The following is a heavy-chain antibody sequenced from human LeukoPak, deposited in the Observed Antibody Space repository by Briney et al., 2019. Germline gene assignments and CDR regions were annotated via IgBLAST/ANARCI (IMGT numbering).Heavy chain of an antibody. CDR2: ISDIGSI. CDR3: AREEYSSSSGYYYYGMDV. V-gene: IGHV4-59*12. CDR1: GGSISSYY. D-gene: IGHD6-6*01. J-gene: IGHJ6*02. Sequence: PSETLSLTCTVSGGSISSYYWSWIRQPPGKGLEWIAYISDIGSINYNPSLKSRVTISLDTSKNQFSLKLSSVTAADTAVYYCAREEYSSSSGYYYYGMDVWGQGTTVTVSS.